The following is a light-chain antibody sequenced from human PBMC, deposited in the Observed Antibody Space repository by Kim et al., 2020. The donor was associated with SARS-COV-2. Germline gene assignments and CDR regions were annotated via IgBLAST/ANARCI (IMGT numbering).Light chain of an antibody. CDR1: KVVTTS. Sequence: LPPGEAPPPSCTSRKVVTTSFPSYQQKPPPPPRLLFYAASTTPTGIPARFGGSGSATDFTLTISRLEPEDFAVYYCQQRSNWPLTFGGGTKVDIK. V-gene: IGKV3-11*01. CDR2: AAS. J-gene: IGKJ4*01. CDR3: QQRSNWPLT.